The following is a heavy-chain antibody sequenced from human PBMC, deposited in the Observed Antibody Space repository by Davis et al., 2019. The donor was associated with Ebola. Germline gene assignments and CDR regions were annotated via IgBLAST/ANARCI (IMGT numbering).Heavy chain of an antibody. J-gene: IGHJ4*02. CDR2: INQDGSEK. D-gene: IGHD2-15*01. CDR3: ARYSGAVTRLFDY. V-gene: IGHV3-7*03. CDR1: GFSLSDYW. Sequence: GESLKISCGVSGFSLSDYWMTWVRQAPGKGLEWVANINQDGSEKYYVDSVKGRFIISRDNSINSLFLEMNSLRAEDTALYYCARYSGAVTRLFDYWGQGTLVTVSS.